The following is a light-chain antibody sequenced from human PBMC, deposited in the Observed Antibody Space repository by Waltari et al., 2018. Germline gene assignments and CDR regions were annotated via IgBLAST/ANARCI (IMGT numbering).Light chain of an antibody. CDR3: QQLNSYPLT. Sequence: DIQLTQSPSFLSASVRDRVTIPCRASQGISNYLAWYQQKPRKAPKLLIYSAATLQSGVPSRFSGSGSGTEFSLTISSLQPEDFATYYCQQLNSYPLTFGGGTKVEIK. V-gene: IGKV1-9*01. CDR1: QGISNY. J-gene: IGKJ4*01. CDR2: SAA.